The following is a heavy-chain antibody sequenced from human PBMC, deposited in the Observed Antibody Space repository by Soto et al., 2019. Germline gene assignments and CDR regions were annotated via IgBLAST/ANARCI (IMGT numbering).Heavy chain of an antibody. CDR2: INPSGGST. CDR3: ARDLSHSRELLTNDY. V-gene: IGHV1-46*01. Sequence: ASVKVSCKASGYTFTSYYMHWVRQAPGQGLEWMGIINPSGGSTSYAQKFQGRVTMTRDTSTSTVYMELSSLRSEDTAVYYCARDLSHSRELLTNDYWGQGTLGTVSS. D-gene: IGHD1-26*01. J-gene: IGHJ4*02. CDR1: GYTFTSYY.